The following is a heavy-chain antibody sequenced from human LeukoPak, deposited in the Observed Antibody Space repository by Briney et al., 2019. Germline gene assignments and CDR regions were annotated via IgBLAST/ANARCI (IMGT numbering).Heavy chain of an antibody. CDR3: VRDRPNNWFDP. V-gene: IGHV1-2*02. J-gene: IGHJ5*02. CDR2: IKPNNGDT. CDR1: GFTFTGYY. Sequence: ASVKVSCKASGFTFTGYYLHWVRQAPGQGLEWMGLIKPNNGDTNYAQKFQGRVTMTRDTSITTAYMELNRLRSDDTAVYYCVRDRPNNWFDPWGQGTLVTVSS.